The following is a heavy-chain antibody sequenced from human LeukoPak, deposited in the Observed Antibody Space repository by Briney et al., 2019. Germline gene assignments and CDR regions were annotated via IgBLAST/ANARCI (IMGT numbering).Heavy chain of an antibody. CDR1: GSRFTSYW. CDR3: ARHHSSSFGEVVDY. J-gene: IGHJ4*02. V-gene: IGHV5-51*01. CDR2: IYPGDSDT. D-gene: IGHD6-13*01. Sequence: GESLKISFKGSGSRFTSYWIGWVRQRPGKGVEWMGIIYPGDSDTRYSPSFEGQVTISADKSISTAYLQWSSLKASDTAMYYCARHHSSSFGEVVDYWGQGTLVTVSS.